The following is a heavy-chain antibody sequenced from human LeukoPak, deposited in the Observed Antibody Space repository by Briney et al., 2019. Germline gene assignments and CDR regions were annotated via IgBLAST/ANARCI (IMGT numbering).Heavy chain of an antibody. D-gene: IGHD1-26*01. CDR2: INHSGST. CDR3: ARGDAGGATYSY. CDR1: GGSFSGYY. J-gene: IGHJ4*02. V-gene: IGHV4-34*01. Sequence: PSETLSLICAVYGGSFSGYYWSWIRQPSGKGLEWIGEINHSGSTNYNPSLKSRVTISVDTSKNQFSLKLSSVTAADTAVYYCARGDAGGATYSYWGQGTLVTVSS.